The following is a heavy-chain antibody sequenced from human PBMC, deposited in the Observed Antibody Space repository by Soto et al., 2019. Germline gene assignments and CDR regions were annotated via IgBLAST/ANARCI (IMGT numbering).Heavy chain of an antibody. V-gene: IGHV4-4*02. J-gene: IGHJ5*02. CDR3: ARGAVGISSWFDP. CDR1: GGSISSSNW. CDR2: IYHSGST. Sequence: QVQLQESGPGLVKPSGTLSLTCAVSGGSISSSNWWSWVRQPPGKGLEWIGEIYHSGSTNYNPSLKSRVTRAVDKSRNQFSRKLSSVTAADTAVYYCARGAVGISSWFDPWGQGTLVTVSS.